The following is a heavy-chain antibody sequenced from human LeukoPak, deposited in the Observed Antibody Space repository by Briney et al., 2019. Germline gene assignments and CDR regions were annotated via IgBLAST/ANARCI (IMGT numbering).Heavy chain of an antibody. CDR1: GFTFSEYY. V-gene: IGHV3-11*01. D-gene: IGHD1-20*01. CDR2: ISSSGRLM. CDR3: ARDTNNGLDV. Sequence: GGSLRLSCAASGFTFSEYYINWIRQAPGKGLERVSHISSSGRLMQYADSVGGRFTITRDNAQNFMSLQMNNLKPEDTAVYYCARDTNNGLDVWGRGTTVTVS. J-gene: IGHJ6*02.